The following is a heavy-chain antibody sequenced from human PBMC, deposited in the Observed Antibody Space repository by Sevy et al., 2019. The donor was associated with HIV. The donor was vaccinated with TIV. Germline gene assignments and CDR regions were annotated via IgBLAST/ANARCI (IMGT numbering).Heavy chain of an antibody. D-gene: IGHD5-12*01. Sequence: GGSLRLSCTASGFTFSSAWMSWVRQAPGKGLEWVGRIKSEFDGGAIDYAAPVKGRFTSSREDSKNTVYRQMNSLKTSNKAVYYYITDPADRGYDEELINYYFYGMDVWGQGTTVTVSS. J-gene: IGHJ6*02. V-gene: IGHV3-15*01. CDR1: GFTFSSAW. CDR2: IKSEFDGGAI. CDR3: ITDPADRGYDEELINYYFYGMDV.